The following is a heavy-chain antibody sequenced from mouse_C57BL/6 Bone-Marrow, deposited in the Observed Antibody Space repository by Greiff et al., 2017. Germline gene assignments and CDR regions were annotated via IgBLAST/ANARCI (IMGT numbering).Heavy chain of an antibody. V-gene: IGHV5-15*01. D-gene: IGHD1-1*01. J-gene: IGHJ4*01. Sequence: DVQLVESGGGLVQPGGSLKLPCAASGFTFSDYGMAWVRQAPRKGPEWVAFISNLAYSIYYADTVTGRFTFSRENAKNTLYLEMSSLRSEDTAMXYCASHTVVGRYYAMDYWGQGTSVTVSS. CDR2: ISNLAYSI. CDR1: GFTFSDYG. CDR3: ASHTVVGRYYAMDY.